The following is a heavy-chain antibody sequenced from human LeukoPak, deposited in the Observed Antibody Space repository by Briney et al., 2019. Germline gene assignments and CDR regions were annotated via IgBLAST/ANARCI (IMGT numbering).Heavy chain of an antibody. V-gene: IGHV4-59*01. CDR1: GGSISSYY. Sequence: SETLSLTCTVSGGSISSYYWSWIRQPPGKGLEWIGFFYYSGSTNYNPSLKSRVTISVDTSKNQFSLKLSSVTAADTAVYYCARDRYYDSSGYTYWGQGTLVTVSS. CDR2: FYYSGST. D-gene: IGHD3-22*01. CDR3: ARDRYYDSSGYTY. J-gene: IGHJ4*02.